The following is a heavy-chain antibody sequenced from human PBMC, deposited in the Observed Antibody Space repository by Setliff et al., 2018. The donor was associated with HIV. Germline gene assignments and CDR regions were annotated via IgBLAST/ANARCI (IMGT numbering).Heavy chain of an antibody. J-gene: IGHJ6*02. Sequence: PGESLKISCKGSGYSFTSYWIGWVRQMPGKGLEWMGIIYPGDSESRYSPSFQGQVTMSVDKSINTASLQWSSLKASDTAMYYCARRGHYDSSGYPPGYYYGMDVWGQGTTVNV. D-gene: IGHD3-22*01. CDR2: IYPGDSES. CDR1: GYSFTSYW. CDR3: ARRGHYDSSGYPPGYYYGMDV. V-gene: IGHV5-51*01.